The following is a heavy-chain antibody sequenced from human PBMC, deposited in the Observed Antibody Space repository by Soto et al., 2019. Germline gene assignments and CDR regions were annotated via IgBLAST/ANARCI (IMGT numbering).Heavy chain of an antibody. CDR2: ISSSSSYM. D-gene: IGHD1-26*01. V-gene: IGHV3-21*01. CDR3: ARDGLGASTNDY. Sequence: PGGSLRLSCAASGFNFSTYSMNWVRQAPGKGLECVSFISSSSSYMYYADSVRGRFTISRDNAKKSLYLQMNSLRAEDTAVYYCARDGLGASTNDYWGQGTLVTVSS. CDR1: GFNFSTYS. J-gene: IGHJ4*02.